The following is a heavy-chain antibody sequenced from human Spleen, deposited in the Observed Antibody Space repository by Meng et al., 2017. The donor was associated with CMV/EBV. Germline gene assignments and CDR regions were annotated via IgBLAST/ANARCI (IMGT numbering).Heavy chain of an antibody. CDR3: AREDLTGYCSGGSCYGSFYWYFDL. V-gene: IGHV4-34*01. D-gene: IGHD2-15*01. CDR1: YY. CDR2: INHSGST. Sequence: YYWSWIRQPTGKGLEWIGEINHSGSTNYNPSLKSRVTISVDTSKNQFSLKLSSVTAADTAVYYCAREDLTGYCSGGSCYGSFYWYFDLWGRGTLVTVSS. J-gene: IGHJ2*01.